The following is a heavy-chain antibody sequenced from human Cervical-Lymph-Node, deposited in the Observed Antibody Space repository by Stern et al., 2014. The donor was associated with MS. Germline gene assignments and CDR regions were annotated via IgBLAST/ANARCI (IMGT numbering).Heavy chain of an antibody. CDR1: GGSVSSSY. D-gene: IGHD3-16*02. CDR3: AKMARISLGGVIATPFDY. CDR2: ISDTGST. J-gene: IGHJ4*02. V-gene: IGHV4-59*02. Sequence: QVQLVESGPGLVKPSETLSLTCKVSGGSVSSSYWSWIRQSPGKALEWIGFISDTGSTNYNPSLKTRVTISVDTSKSQVSLKVRSATAADTAVYYCAKMARISLGGVIATPFDYWGQGTPVTVSS.